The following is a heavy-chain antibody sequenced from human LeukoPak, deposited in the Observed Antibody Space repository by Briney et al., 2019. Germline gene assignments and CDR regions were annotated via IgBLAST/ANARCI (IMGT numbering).Heavy chain of an antibody. Sequence: GGSLRLSCAASGFTFGSYAMSWVRQAPGKGLEWVSAISGSGGSTYYADSVKGRFTISRDNSKNTLYLQMNSLRAEDTAVCYCAIPPGIVVVPAANSYWGQGTLVTVSS. D-gene: IGHD2-2*01. CDR1: GFTFGSYA. J-gene: IGHJ4*02. CDR2: ISGSGGST. V-gene: IGHV3-23*01. CDR3: AIPPGIVVVPAANSY.